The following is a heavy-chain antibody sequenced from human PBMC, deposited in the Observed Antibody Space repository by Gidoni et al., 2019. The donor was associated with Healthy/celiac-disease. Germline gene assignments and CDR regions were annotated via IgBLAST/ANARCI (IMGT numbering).Heavy chain of an antibody. Sequence: EVQLVESGGGLVQPGGSLRPSWEASGFTFSSYDMRWLRQAPGKGLEWVAAISGSCGSTYYAESVTGRFTISRDNSKNTLYLQMNSLRAEDTAVYYCAKEGEEGYYDSSGYYYEVEVRCGMDVWGQGTTVTVSS. J-gene: IGHJ6*02. V-gene: IGHV3-23*04. CDR1: GFTFSSYD. D-gene: IGHD3-22*01. CDR2: ISGSCGST. CDR3: AKEGEEGYYDSSGYYYEVEVRCGMDV.